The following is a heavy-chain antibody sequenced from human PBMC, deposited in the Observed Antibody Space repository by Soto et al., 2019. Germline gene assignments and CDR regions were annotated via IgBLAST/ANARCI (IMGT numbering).Heavy chain of an antibody. CDR3: AMPAATLIAAAGTYFDY. D-gene: IGHD6-13*01. V-gene: IGHV1-69*02. CDR2: IIPILGIA. Sequence: ASVKVSCKASGGTFSSYTISWVRQAPGQGLEWMGRIIPILGIANYAQKFQGRVTITADKSTSTAYMELSSLRSEDTAVYYCAMPAATLIAAAGTYFDYWGQGTLVTVSS. CDR1: GGTFSSYT. J-gene: IGHJ4*02.